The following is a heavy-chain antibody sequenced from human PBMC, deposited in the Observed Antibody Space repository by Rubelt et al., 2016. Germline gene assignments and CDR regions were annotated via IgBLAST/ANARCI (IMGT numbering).Heavy chain of an antibody. J-gene: IGHJ4*02. CDR3: AADIDIRGYFDY. Sequence: QMQLVQSGPEVKQPGTSVKVSCKASGFNFTSSAVQWVRQPRARRLAWIGWTVVGSGNTNDAQTIQERVSITRDMSTSTAYMELSRLSAEDTAVYYCAADIDIRGYFDYWGQGTLVTVSS. V-gene: IGHV1-58*01. D-gene: IGHD1-26*01. CDR2: TVVGSGNT. CDR1: GFNFTSSA.